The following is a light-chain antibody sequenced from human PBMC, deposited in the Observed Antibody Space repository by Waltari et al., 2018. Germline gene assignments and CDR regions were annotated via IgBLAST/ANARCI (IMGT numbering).Light chain of an antibody. CDR3: QSYDTSLGGSYV. J-gene: IGLJ1*01. CDR2: AGF. Sequence: VLTQPPSVSGVPGQRVTISCTGSSSNIGTPYDVNWYQQLPGTAPKLLIPAGFSRPSGVPDRFSGSRSGASASLGITGLQAEDEGDYYCQSYDTSLGGSYVFGSGTKVTVL. V-gene: IGLV1-40*01. CDR1: SSNIGTPYD.